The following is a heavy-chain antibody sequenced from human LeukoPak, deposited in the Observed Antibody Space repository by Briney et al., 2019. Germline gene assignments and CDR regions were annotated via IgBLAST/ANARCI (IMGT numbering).Heavy chain of an antibody. D-gene: IGHD3-9*01. CDR2: IYTSGST. CDR1: GGSISSYY. V-gene: IGHV4-4*07. Sequence: SETLSLTCTVSGGSISSYYWSWIRQPAGKGLEWIGRIYTSGSTNYNPSLKSRVTISVDTSKNQFSLKLSSVTAADTAVYYCAGLRYFDWSLDYWGQGTLVTVSS. J-gene: IGHJ4*02. CDR3: AGLRYFDWSLDY.